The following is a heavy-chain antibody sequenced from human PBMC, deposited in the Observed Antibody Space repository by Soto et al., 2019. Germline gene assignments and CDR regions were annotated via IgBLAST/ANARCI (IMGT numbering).Heavy chain of an antibody. D-gene: IGHD3-10*01. Sequence: QVQLRESGPGLVKPSQTLSLTCTVSGGSISGGGYYWSWIRQHPGKGLEWIGYIYYSGSTYYNPSLKGRVTISVDTSKNQFSLKLSSVTAADTAVYYCARFYMVRGVMGAFDIWGQGTMVTVSS. CDR2: IYYSGST. J-gene: IGHJ3*02. CDR3: ARFYMVRGVMGAFDI. CDR1: GGSISGGGYY. V-gene: IGHV4-31*03.